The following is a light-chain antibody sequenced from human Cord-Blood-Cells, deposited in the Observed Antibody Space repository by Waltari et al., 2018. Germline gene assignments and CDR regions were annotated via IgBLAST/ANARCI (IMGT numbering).Light chain of an antibody. Sequence: QSALTQPASVSGSPGQSITISCTGTSSDVGGYNYVSWYQQHPGKAPKLMSYEVSKGPAGVSNRFSGSKAGNTASLTISGLQAEDEADYHCSSYTSSSTYVFGTGTKVTVL. J-gene: IGLJ1*01. CDR1: SSDVGGYNY. CDR3: SSYTSSSTYV. CDR2: EVS. V-gene: IGLV2-14*01.